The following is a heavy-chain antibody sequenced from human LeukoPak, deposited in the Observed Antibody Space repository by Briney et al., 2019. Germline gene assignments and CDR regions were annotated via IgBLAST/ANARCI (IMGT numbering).Heavy chain of an antibody. J-gene: IGHJ3*02. V-gene: IGHV5-51*01. Sequence: GESLKISCKGSGYSFTNYWINWVRQMPGKGLEWMGIIQPGDSQTRYSPSFQGQVTFSDDKSISTAYLQWSSLRASDTAMYYCARRLQTGAFDIWGQGTMVTVSS. CDR1: GYSFTNYW. CDR3: ARRLQTGAFDI. CDR2: IQPGDSQT.